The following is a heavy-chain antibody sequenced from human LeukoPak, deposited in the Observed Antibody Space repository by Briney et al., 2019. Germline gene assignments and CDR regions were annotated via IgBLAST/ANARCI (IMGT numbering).Heavy chain of an antibody. CDR2: IPGGGYDT. Sequence: GGSLRLSCAASGFTFNTFAVNWVRQAPGMGLEWVSGIPGGGYDTFYSDSVKGRFTISRDNSNNMVYLQMTSLRVEDTAVYYCAAEPRVDLFFVVNYWGQGTWVTVSS. V-gene: IGHV3-23*01. CDR1: GFTFNTFA. CDR3: AAEPRVDLFFVVNY. D-gene: IGHD3-10*01. J-gene: IGHJ4*02.